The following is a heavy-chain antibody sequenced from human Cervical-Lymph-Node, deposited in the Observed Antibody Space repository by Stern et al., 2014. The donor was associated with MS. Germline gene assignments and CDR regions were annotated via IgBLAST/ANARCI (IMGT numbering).Heavy chain of an antibody. J-gene: IGHJ4*02. CDR1: GGSISSSSYY. D-gene: IGHD3-22*01. CDR3: ARHHGGGITMIVRFDY. CDR2: IYYSGST. V-gene: IGHV4-39*01. Sequence: QLQLQESGPGLVKPSETLSLTCTVSGGSISSSSYYWGWIRQPPGKGLEWIGSIYYSGSTYYNPPPKGRVTLSVDTSKNQSSLKLSSVTAADTAVYYCARHHGGGITMIVRFDYWGQGTLVTVSS.